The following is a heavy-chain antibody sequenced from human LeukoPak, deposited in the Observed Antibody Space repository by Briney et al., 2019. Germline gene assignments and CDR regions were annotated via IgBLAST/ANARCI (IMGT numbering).Heavy chain of an antibody. CDR3: ARDHCSSTSCYGDNWFDP. Sequence: GGSLRLSCAASGFTVSSNYMSWVRQAPGKGLEWVSVIYSGGSTYYADSVKGRFTISRDNSKTTLYLQMNSLRAEDTAVYYCARDHCSSTSCYGDNWFDPWGQGTLVTVSS. J-gene: IGHJ5*02. V-gene: IGHV3-53*01. D-gene: IGHD2-2*01. CDR1: GFTVSSNY. CDR2: IYSGGST.